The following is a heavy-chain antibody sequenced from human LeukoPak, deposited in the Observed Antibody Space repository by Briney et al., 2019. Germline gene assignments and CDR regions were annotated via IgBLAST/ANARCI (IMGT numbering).Heavy chain of an antibody. CDR2: IWYDGTNK. J-gene: IGHJ4*02. CDR3: ARAAYDNSGYLTL. CDR1: GFTFSNYG. D-gene: IGHD3-22*01. V-gene: IGHV3-33*01. Sequence: GGSLRLSCVASGFTFSNYGMHWVRQAPGKGLEWVAVIWYDGTNKYYADSVKGRFTISRDSSKNTLYLQMNSLRAEDTAIYYCARAAYDNSGYLTLWGQGTLVTVCS.